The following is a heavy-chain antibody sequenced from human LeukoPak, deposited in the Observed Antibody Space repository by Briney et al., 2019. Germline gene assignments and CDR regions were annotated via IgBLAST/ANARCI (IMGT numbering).Heavy chain of an antibody. D-gene: IGHD5-24*01. CDR2: ISYDGSNK. V-gene: IGHV3-30*18. J-gene: IGHJ4*02. CDR1: GFTFSSYG. CDR3: AKDERWLQFQEDY. Sequence: PEGSLRLSCAASGFTFSSYGMHWVRQAPGKGLEWVAVISYDGSNKYYADSVKGRFTISRDNSKNTLYLQMNSLRAEDTAVYYCAKDERWLQFQEDYWGQGTLVTVYS.